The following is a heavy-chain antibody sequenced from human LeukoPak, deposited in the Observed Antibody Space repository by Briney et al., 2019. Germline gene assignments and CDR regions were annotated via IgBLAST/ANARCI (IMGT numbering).Heavy chain of an antibody. V-gene: IGHV3-23*01. CDR3: AKVPTYDSSGYYYVLDAFDI. CDR2: ISGSGGST. J-gene: IGHJ3*02. D-gene: IGHD3-22*01. Sequence: EGSLRLSCAASGFTFSSYAMSWVRRTPGKGLEWVSAISGSGGSTYCADSVKGRFTISRDNSKNTLYLQMNSLRAEDTAVYYCAKVPTYDSSGYYYVLDAFDIWGQGTMVTVSS. CDR1: GFTFSSYA.